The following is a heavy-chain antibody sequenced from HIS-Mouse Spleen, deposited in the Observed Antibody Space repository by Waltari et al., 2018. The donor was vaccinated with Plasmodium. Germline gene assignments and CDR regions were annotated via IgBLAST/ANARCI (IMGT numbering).Heavy chain of an antibody. Sequence: EVQLVESGGGLVQPGGSLRLSCPVSGFTLSSYWMSWVRQAPGKGLGWGSNIKQDGSEKYYVDSVKGRFTISRDNANNSLYLQMNSLRAEDTAVYYCASSWYWYFDLWGRGTLVTVSS. CDR1: GFTLSSYW. J-gene: IGHJ2*01. V-gene: IGHV3-7*01. CDR2: IKQDGSEK. D-gene: IGHD6-13*01. CDR3: ASSWYWYFDL.